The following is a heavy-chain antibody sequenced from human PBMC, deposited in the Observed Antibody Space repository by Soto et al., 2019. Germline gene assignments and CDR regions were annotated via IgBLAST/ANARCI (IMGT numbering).Heavy chain of an antibody. CDR2: IYYSGST. V-gene: IGHV4-30-4*01. Sequence: LSLTCTVSGGSISSGDYYWSWIRQPPGKGLEWIGYIYYSGSTYYNPSLKSRVTISVDTSKNQFSLKLSSVTAADTAVYYCARDRSSWPYNWFDPWGQGTLVTVSS. CDR1: GGSISSGDYY. CDR3: ARDRSSWPYNWFDP. D-gene: IGHD6-13*01. J-gene: IGHJ5*02.